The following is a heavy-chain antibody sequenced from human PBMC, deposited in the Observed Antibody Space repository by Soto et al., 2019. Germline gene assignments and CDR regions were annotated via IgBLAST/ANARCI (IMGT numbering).Heavy chain of an antibody. V-gene: IGHV1-18*04. CDR3: ARDGGGYSGYAWAHWFDP. CDR2: ISAYNGNT. D-gene: IGHD5-12*01. Sequence: QVQLVQSGAEVKKPGASVKVSCKASGYTFTSYGISWVRQAPGQGLEWMGWISAYNGNTNYAQKLKGRVTMTTDTTTSTAYMEVRSLRSDDTAVYYCARDGGGYSGYAWAHWFDPWGKGPLVTVSS. CDR1: GYTFTSYG. J-gene: IGHJ5*02.